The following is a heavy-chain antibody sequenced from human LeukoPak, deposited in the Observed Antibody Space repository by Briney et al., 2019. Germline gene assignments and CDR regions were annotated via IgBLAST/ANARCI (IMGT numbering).Heavy chain of an antibody. CDR3: ARDLDYGGNSGAFDI. CDR2: IIPIFGTA. J-gene: IGHJ3*02. Sequence: SVKVSCKASGGTFSSYAISWVRQPPGQGREWMGGIIPIFGTANYAQKFQGRVTITADKSTSTAYMELSSLRSEDTAVYYCARDLDYGGNSGAFDIWGQGTMVTVSS. D-gene: IGHD4-23*01. V-gene: IGHV1-69*06. CDR1: GGTFSSYA.